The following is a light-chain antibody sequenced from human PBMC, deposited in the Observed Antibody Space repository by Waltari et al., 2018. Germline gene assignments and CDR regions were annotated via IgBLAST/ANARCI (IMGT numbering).Light chain of an antibody. V-gene: IGLV3-10*01. CDR1: ALSKKY. CDR3: YSTDFSGQDRV. Sequence: SYELTQPPSVSVSPGQTARITCSGDALSKKYAYWYQQKSGQAPVLVIYEDIKRPTGIPGRFSGSSSGTTATLTISGAHVDDEADYYCYSTDFSGQDRVFGGGTKLTIL. J-gene: IGLJ3*02. CDR2: EDI.